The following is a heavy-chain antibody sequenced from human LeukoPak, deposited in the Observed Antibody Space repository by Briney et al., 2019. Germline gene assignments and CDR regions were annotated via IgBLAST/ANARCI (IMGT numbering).Heavy chain of an antibody. J-gene: IGHJ4*02. CDR3: AKDEDPYNVDTSFDY. CDR2: ISGSGGST. V-gene: IGHV3-23*01. CDR1: GFTFSSYA. D-gene: IGHD5-18*01. Sequence: PGGSLRLSCAASGFTFSSYAMSWVRQAPGKGLEWVSAISGSGGSTYYADSMKGRFTISRDNSKNTLYLQMNSLRAEDTAVYYCAKDEDPYNVDTSFDYWGRGTLVTVSS.